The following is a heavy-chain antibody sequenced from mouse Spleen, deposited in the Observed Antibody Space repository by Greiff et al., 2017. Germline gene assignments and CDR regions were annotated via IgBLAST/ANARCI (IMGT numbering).Heavy chain of an antibody. D-gene: IGHD4-1*01. CDR1: GYTFTSYW. CDR2: IYPSDSET. V-gene: IGHV1-61*01. CDR3: AREDGTDPFAY. J-gene: IGHJ3*01. Sequence: QVQLQQPGAELVRPGSSVKLSCKASGYTFTSYWMDWVKQTPGQGLEWIGNIYPSDSETHYNQKFKDKATLTVDKSSSTAYMQLSSLTSEDSAVYYCAREDGTDPFAYWGQGTLVTVSA.